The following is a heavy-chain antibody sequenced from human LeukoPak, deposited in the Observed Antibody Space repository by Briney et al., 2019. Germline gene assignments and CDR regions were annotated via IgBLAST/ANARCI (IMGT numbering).Heavy chain of an antibody. V-gene: IGHV3-53*01. CDR2: LYSVGDT. CDR3: AGTKNIAAAGRLDY. J-gene: IGHJ4*02. CDR1: GFTFSTNY. Sequence: PGGSLRLSCAVSGFTFSTNYRNWVRQAPGKGLEWVSVLYSVGDTYYGDSVKGRFTISRDNSKNTLYLQMNSLRAEDTAVYYCAGTKNIAAAGRLDYWGQGTLVTVSS. D-gene: IGHD6-13*01.